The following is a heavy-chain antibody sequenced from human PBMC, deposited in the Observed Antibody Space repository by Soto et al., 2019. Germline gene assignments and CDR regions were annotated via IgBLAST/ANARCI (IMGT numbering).Heavy chain of an antibody. Sequence: QVQLVGSGGGVVQPGRSLRLSCAASGFTFSSYAMHWVRQAPGKGLEWVAVISYDGSNKYYADSVKGRFTISRDNSKNTLYLQMNSLRAEDTAVYYCAKGGVHYYYYYMDIWGKGTTVTVSS. CDR1: GFTFSSYA. CDR3: AKGGVHYYYYYMDI. V-gene: IGHV3-30*18. J-gene: IGHJ6*03. CDR2: ISYDGSNK.